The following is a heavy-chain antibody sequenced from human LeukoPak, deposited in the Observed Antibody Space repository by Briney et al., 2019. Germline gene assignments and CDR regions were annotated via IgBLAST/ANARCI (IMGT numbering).Heavy chain of an antibody. V-gene: IGHV3-23*01. CDR2: LSDIGSMI. CDR1: GFPFSTYA. D-gene: IGHD1-26*01. Sequence: GGSLRLSCAASGFPFSTYAMTWVRQAPGKGLEGVSTLSDIGSMIYYADSVKGGFTISRDNSKNTVYLQMNSLRADVTAVYYCVKDGGIYPAWYFEYWGQGTLVTVSS. J-gene: IGHJ4*02. CDR3: VKDGGIYPAWYFEY.